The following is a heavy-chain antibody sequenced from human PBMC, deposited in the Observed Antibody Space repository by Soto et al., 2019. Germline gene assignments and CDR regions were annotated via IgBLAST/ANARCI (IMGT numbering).Heavy chain of an antibody. CDR3: AKRSASVRPYYFDY. D-gene: IGHD5-18*01. J-gene: IGHJ4*02. Sequence: GGSLRLSCAASGFAFSNYAISWVRQAPGKGLEWVSAISGSGGSTYYADSVKGRFTISRDNSRNTLYLQMNSLRAEDTAVYYCAKRSASVRPYYFDYWGQGALVTVSS. CDR2: ISGSGGST. CDR1: GFAFSNYA. V-gene: IGHV3-23*01.